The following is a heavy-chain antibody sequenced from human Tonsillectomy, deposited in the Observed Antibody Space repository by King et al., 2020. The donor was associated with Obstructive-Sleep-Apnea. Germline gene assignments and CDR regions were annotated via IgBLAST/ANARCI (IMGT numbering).Heavy chain of an antibody. CDR1: GFTFSSYA. Sequence: VQLVESGGGVVQPGRSLRLSCAASGFTFSSYAMHWVRQAPGKGLEWVAVISYDGSNKYYADSVKGRLTISRDNSKNTLYLQMNSLRAEDTAVYYCARDLYYYDSSGYYYSKGNAFDIWGQGTMVTVSS. CDR3: ARDLYYYDSSGYYYSKGNAFDI. D-gene: IGHD3-22*01. J-gene: IGHJ3*02. V-gene: IGHV3-30*04. CDR2: ISYDGSNK.